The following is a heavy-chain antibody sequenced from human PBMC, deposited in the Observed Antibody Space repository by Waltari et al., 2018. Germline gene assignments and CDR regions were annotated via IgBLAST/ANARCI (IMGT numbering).Heavy chain of an antibody. Sequence: QVQLQESGPGLVKPSETLSLTCAVSGYSISSGYYWGWIRQPPGKGLEWIGSIYHSGSTYYNPSLKSRVTISVDTSKNQFSLKLSSVTAADTAVYYCARRIAMVQGVITINYFDYWGQGTLVTVSS. D-gene: IGHD3-10*01. J-gene: IGHJ4*02. V-gene: IGHV4-38-2*01. CDR3: ARRIAMVQGVITINYFDY. CDR2: IYHSGST. CDR1: GYSISSGYY.